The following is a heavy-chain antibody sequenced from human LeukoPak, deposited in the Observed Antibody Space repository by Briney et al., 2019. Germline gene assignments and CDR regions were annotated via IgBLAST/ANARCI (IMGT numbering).Heavy chain of an antibody. CDR3: AHRRPGAYIYFDY. J-gene: IGHJ4*02. V-gene: IGHV2-5*08. Sequence: TLSLTCTVSGGSISSYYWSWIRQPPGKALEYLALIYWDDAKPYSPSLKNRLTITKDTSKNQVVLTMTNMDPVDTATYYCAHRRPGAYIYFDYWGQGILVTVSS. CDR2: IYWDDAK. D-gene: IGHD5-18*01. CDR1: GGSISSYYW.